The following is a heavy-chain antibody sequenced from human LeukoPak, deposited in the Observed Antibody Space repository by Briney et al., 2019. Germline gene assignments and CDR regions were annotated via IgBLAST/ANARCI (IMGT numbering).Heavy chain of an antibody. CDR2: INPNSGGT. V-gene: IGHV1-2*02. CDR1: GYTFTGYY. J-gene: IGHJ4*02. Sequence: GASVKVSSKASGYTFTGYYMHWVRQAPGQGLEWMGWINPNSGGTNYAQKFQGRVTMTRDTSISTAYMELSRLRSDDTAVYYCARVVLGVAAADSFDYWGQGTLVTVSS. CDR3: ARVVLGVAAADSFDY. D-gene: IGHD6-13*01.